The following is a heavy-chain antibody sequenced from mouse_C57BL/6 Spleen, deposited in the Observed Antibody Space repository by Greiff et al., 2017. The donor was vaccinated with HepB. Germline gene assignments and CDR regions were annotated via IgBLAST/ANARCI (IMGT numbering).Heavy chain of an antibody. J-gene: IGHJ4*01. D-gene: IGHD2-5*01. CDR3: ASGDYSNYDYAMDY. CDR1: GFTFSDYY. CDR2: ISNGGGST. Sequence: DVKLVESGGGLVQPGGSLKLSCAASGFTFSDYYMYWVRQTPEKRLEWVAYISNGGGSTYYPDTVKGRFTISRDNAKNTLYLQMSRLKSEDTAMYYCASGDYSNYDYAMDYWGQGTSVTVSS. V-gene: IGHV5-12*01.